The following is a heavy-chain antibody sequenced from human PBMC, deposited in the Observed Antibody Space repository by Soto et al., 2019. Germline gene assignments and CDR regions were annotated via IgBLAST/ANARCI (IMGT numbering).Heavy chain of an antibody. CDR3: ARDRGFEAAAIPHNLFDP. CDR1: GITFSSFA. D-gene: IGHD6-13*01. V-gene: IGHV3-30-3*01. J-gene: IGHJ5*02. CDR2: ISYDGSNK. Sequence: GGSLRLSCAAPGITFSSFALDWVRQAPGKGVEGVAVISYDGSNKYYADSVKGRFTISRDNSKNTLYLQMNSLRAEDTAVYYCARDRGFEAAAIPHNLFDPWGQGTLVIVSS.